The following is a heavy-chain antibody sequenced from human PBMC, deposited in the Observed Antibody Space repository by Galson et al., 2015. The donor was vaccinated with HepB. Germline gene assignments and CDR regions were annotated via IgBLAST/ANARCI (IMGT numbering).Heavy chain of an antibody. J-gene: IGHJ4*02. CDR3: ARGHSGWYVVDY. CDR2: ISSSSSTI. D-gene: IGHD6-19*01. V-gene: IGHV3-48*02. CDR1: GFTFSSYS. Sequence: SLRLSCAAYGFTFSSYSMNWVRQAPGKGLEWVSYISSSSSTIYYAESVKGRFTISRDNAKNSLYLQMNSLRDEDTAVYYCARGHSGWYVVDYWGQGTLVTVSS.